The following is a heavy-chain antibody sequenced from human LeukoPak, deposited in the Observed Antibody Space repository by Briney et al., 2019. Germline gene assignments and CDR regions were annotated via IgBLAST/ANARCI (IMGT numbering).Heavy chain of an antibody. J-gene: IGHJ3*02. CDR1: GYTFTGYY. CDR2: INPNSGGT. V-gene: IGHV1-2*02. D-gene: IGHD6-19*01. CDR3: ARSGYSSGWYGDAFDI. Sequence: ASVKVSCKASGYTFTGYYMHWVRQAPGQGLEWMGWINPNSGGTNYAQKLQGRVTMTTDTSTSTAYMELRSLRSDDTAVYYCARSGYSSGWYGDAFDIWGQGTMVTVSS.